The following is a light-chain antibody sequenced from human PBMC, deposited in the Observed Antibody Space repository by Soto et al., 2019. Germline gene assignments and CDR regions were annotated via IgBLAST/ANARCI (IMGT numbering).Light chain of an antibody. CDR2: DVS. CDR1: QSISRW. Sequence: DIQMTQSPSTLTASLGDRVTITCRASQSISRWLAWYQQKPGKAPKLLISDVSNLERGVPSRFSGSGSGTEFTLTISSLDTDDVATYYCQQYSTYASLGQGTQVE. CDR3: QQYSTYAS. J-gene: IGKJ1*01. V-gene: IGKV1-5*01.